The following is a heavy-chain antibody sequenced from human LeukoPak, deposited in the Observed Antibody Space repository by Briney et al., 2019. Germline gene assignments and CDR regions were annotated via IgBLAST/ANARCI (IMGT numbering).Heavy chain of an antibody. CDR3: ARGRFTAMERRPPPRRPKIFDY. CDR1: DDSITMYY. V-gene: IGHV4-34*01. D-gene: IGHD5-18*01. J-gene: IGHJ4*02. Sequence: SETLSLTCTVSDDSITMYYWTWIRQPPGKGLEWIGEINHSGSTNYNPSLKSRVTISVDTSKNQFSLKLSSVTAADTAVYYCARGRFTAMERRPPPRRPKIFDYWGQGTLVTVSS. CDR2: INHSGST.